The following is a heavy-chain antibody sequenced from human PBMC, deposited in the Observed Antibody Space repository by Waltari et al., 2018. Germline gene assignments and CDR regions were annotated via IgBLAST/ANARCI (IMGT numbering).Heavy chain of an antibody. J-gene: IGHJ4*02. V-gene: IGHV1-46*01. CDR3: ARAGAVRGRYYFDY. Sequence: QVQLVQSGAEVTKPGASVNVSCKASGYIFTNYYVHWVRQAPGQGLEWMGIINLSGGSTRNAQKFQGRVTMTRDTSTSTVHMEMSSLRSEDTAVYYCARAGAVRGRYYFDYWGQGSLVTVSS. CDR1: GYIFTNYY. CDR2: INLSGGST. D-gene: IGHD3-10*01.